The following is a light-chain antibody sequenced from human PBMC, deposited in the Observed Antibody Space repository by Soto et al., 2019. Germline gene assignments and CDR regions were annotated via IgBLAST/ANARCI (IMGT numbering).Light chain of an antibody. CDR3: SSYTTSSTLG. CDR2: EVT. V-gene: IGLV2-14*01. J-gene: IGLJ3*02. Sequence: QSVLTQPASVSGSPGQSITISCTGTSSDVGDYNYVSWYQQHPGKAPKLIIYEVTNRPSGVSDRFSGSKSGTTASLTISGLQAEDEADYYCSSYTTSSTLGFGGGTKVTVL. CDR1: SSDVGDYNY.